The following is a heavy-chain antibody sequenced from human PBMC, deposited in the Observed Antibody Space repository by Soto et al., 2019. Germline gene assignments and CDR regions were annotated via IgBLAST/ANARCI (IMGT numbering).Heavy chain of an antibody. CDR1: GGTFSSYA. V-gene: IGHV1-69*12. CDR2: IIPIFGTA. J-gene: IGHJ6*02. CDR3: AEGRVYGDYYYYGMDV. Sequence: QVQLVQSGAEVKKPGSSVKVSCKASGGTFSSYAISWVRQAPGQGLEWMGGIIPIFGTANYAQKFQGRVTITADESTNTAYMELSSLRSEDTAVYYFAEGRVYGDYYYYGMDVWGQGTTVTVSS. D-gene: IGHD3-16*01.